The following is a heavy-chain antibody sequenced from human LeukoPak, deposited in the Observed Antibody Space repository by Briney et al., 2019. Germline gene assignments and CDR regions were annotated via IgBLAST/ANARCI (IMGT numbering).Heavy chain of an antibody. J-gene: IGHJ4*02. CDR2: ISAYNGNT. V-gene: IGHV1-18*04. CDR3: ARDTLDYYDSSGYYYAGPGLVDY. Sequence: ASLRVSCKASGYTFTDYYMHWVRQAPGQGLEWMGWISAYNGNTNYAQKLQGRVTMTTDTSTSTAYMELRSLRSDDTAVYYCARDTLDYYDSSGYYYAGPGLVDYWGQGTLVTVSS. D-gene: IGHD3-22*01. CDR1: GYTFTDYY.